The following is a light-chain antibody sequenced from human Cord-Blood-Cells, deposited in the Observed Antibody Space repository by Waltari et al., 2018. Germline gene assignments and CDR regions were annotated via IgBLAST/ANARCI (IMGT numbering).Light chain of an antibody. Sequence: QSALTQPASASGSPGQSITTPCTGTSSDVGGYNYVSWYQQHPGKAPKLMIYDVSNRPSGVSNRFSGSKSGNTASLTISGLQAEDEADYYCSSYTSSSTLYVFGTGTKVTVL. CDR2: DVS. V-gene: IGLV2-14*01. J-gene: IGLJ1*01. CDR1: SSDVGGYNY. CDR3: SSYTSSSTLYV.